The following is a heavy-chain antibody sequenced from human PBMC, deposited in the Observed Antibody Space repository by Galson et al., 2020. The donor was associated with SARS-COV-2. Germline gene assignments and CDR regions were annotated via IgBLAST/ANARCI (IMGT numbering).Heavy chain of an antibody. D-gene: IGHD2-15*01. V-gene: IGHV4-38-2*01. CDR2: IYHTGTT. CDR1: GYSIRSGDY. CDR3: ARSRTFCSRGSCYSPYLDN. J-gene: IGHJ4*02. Sequence: SQTLSLTCAVSGYSIRSGDYWGWIRQPPGKGLEWIGNIYHTGTTHYNPSLKSRVTISVDTSKNQFSLNLSSVTAADTAAYYCARSRTFCSRGSCYSPYLDNWGQGTLVTVSS.